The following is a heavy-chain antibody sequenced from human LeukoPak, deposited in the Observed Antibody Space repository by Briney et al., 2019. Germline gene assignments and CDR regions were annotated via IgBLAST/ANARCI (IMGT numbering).Heavy chain of an antibody. J-gene: IGHJ4*02. CDR3: ARDPPGPGYSDYLDY. Sequence: PGGSLRLSCAASGFTFSSYWMSWVRQAPGKGLEWVTNIKQDGSEKYYVDSVKGRFTISRDNAKNSLYLQMNSLRAEDTAVYYCARDPPGPGYSDYLDYWGQGTLVTVSS. CDR1: GFTFSSYW. D-gene: IGHD4-11*01. V-gene: IGHV3-7*01. CDR2: IKQDGSEK.